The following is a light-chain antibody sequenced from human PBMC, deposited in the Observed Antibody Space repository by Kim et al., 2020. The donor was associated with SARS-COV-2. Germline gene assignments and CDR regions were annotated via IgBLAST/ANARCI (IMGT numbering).Light chain of an antibody. CDR1: QSFSSSY. J-gene: IGKJ5*01. CDR2: GAS. Sequence: SPGERANRSCRASQSFSSSYLAWYQQKPGQATRLLIYGASTRATDIPDRFSGSGSGTDFTLTISSLEPEDFAVYLCQQYSASPITFGQGTRLEIK. V-gene: IGKV3-20*01. CDR3: QQYSASPIT.